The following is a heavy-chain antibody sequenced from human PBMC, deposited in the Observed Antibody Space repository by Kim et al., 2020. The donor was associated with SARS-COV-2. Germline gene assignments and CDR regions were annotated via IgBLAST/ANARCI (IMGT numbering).Heavy chain of an antibody. CDR3: ARGGSSSPWGGNY. J-gene: IGHJ4*02. D-gene: IGHD6-6*01. Sequence: YEQKFQGRVTMTRDTSTSTVYMELSSLRSEDTAVYYCARGGSSSPWGGNYWGQGTLVTVSS. V-gene: IGHV1-46*01.